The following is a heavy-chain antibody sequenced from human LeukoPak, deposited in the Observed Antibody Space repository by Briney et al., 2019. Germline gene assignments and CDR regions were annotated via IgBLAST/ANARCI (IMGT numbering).Heavy chain of an antibody. V-gene: IGHV1-3*01. Sequence: ASVKVSCKASGYTCTSYAMHWVRQAPGQRLEWMGWINAGNGNTKYSQKCQGRVTITRDTSARTAYMHLSSLSPEDTAVCYCARYPNYYGSGSYYPRGLAYWGQGPLVTVSS. CDR1: GYTCTSYA. J-gene: IGHJ4*02. CDR2: INAGNGNT. CDR3: ARYPNYYGSGSYYPRGLAY. D-gene: IGHD3-10*01.